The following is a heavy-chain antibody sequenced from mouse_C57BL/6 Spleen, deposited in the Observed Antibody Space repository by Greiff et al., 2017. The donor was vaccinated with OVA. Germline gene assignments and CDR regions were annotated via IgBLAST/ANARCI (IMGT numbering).Heavy chain of an antibody. CDR1: GYTFTSYW. CDR2: INPSNGGT. D-gene: IGHD1-1*02. J-gene: IGHJ4*01. CDR3: ASLWPRGAMDY. Sequence: QVQLQQPGTELVKPGASVKLSCKASGYTFTSYWMHWVKQRPGQGLEWIGNINPSNGGTNYNEKFKSKATLTVDKSSSTAYMQLSSLTAEGPAVYYGASLWPRGAMDYWGKGTSVTVSS. V-gene: IGHV1-53*01.